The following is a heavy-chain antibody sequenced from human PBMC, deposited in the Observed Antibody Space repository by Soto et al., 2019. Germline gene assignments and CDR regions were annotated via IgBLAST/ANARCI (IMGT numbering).Heavy chain of an antibody. CDR1: GFSLSSYD. D-gene: IGHD6-6*01. CDR2: MSYDGSNQ. J-gene: IGHJ4*02. CDR3: TKGAWYSSSSPSDC. Sequence: GGSLRLSCAASGFSLSSYDMHWVRQAPGKGLQWVAVMSYDGSNQFYADSVRGRFSVSRDISKSALYLQMSSLRIEDTAIYYCTKGAWYSSSSPSDCWGQGTQVTVSS. V-gene: IGHV3-30*18.